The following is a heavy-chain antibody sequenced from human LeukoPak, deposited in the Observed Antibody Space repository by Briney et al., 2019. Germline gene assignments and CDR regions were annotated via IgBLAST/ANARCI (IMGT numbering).Heavy chain of an antibody. CDR2: IKQDGSEK. D-gene: IGHD1-26*01. V-gene: IGHV3-7*01. J-gene: IGHJ3*02. Sequence: PGGSLRLSCAASGFTFITYWMSWVRQAPGKGLEWVANIKQDGSEKYYVDSVKGRFTISRDNAENSLYLQMNSLRAEDTAVYYCARDFRGTYFEADAFDIWGQGTMVTVSS. CDR1: GFTFITYW. CDR3: ARDFRGTYFEADAFDI.